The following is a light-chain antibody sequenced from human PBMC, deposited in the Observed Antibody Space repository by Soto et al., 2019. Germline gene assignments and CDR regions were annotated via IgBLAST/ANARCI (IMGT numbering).Light chain of an antibody. CDR1: QSLLHSNGYNY. V-gene: IGKV2-28*01. J-gene: IGKJ4*01. CDR2: LGS. CDR3: MQALHTPLT. Sequence: DIVMTQSPLTLPVTPGEPASISCRSSQSLLHSNGYNYLDWNLQKPGQSPQLLIYLGSNRASGVPDRFSGSGSGTDFTLKISRVEAEDVGVYYCMQALHTPLTFGGGTKVEIK.